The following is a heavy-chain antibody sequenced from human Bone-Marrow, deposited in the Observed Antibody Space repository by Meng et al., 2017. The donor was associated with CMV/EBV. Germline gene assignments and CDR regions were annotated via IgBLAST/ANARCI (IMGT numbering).Heavy chain of an antibody. CDR1: GFTVSSNY. CDR3: AKDQTAMPVYYFDY. V-gene: IGHV3-53*01. Sequence: GGSLRLSCAASGFTVSSNYMSWVRQAPGKGLEWVSVIYSGGSTYYADSVKGRFTISRDNSKNTLYLQMNSLRAEDTAVYYCAKDQTAMPVYYFDYWGQGTLVTVSS. D-gene: IGHD5-18*01. CDR2: IYSGGST. J-gene: IGHJ4*02.